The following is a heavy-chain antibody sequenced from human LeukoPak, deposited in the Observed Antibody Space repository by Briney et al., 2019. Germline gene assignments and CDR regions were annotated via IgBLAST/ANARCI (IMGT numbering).Heavy chain of an antibody. J-gene: IGHJ3*02. V-gene: IGHV4-59*01. D-gene: IGHD3-10*01. Sequence: GSLRLSCAASGFTFSSYAMSWIRQPPGKGLEWIGYIYHSGSTNYNPSLRSRVTISVDTSKNQFSLKLSSVTAADTAVYFCARDRVYGSGTYYNNDAFDIWGQGTMVTVSS. CDR3: ARDRVYGSGTYYNNDAFDI. CDR1: GFTFSSYA. CDR2: IYHSGST.